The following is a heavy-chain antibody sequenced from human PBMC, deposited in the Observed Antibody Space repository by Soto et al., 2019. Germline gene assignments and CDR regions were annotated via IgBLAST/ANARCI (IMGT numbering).Heavy chain of an antibody. CDR2: ISYDGSNK. CDR1: GFTFSSYA. Sequence: QVQLVESGGGVVQPGRSLRLSCAASGFTFSSYAMHWVRQAPGKGLEWVAVISYDGSNKYYADSVKGRFTISRDNSKNTLYLQMDSLGAEETAVYYCARDQGTRVRGVMNYWGQGTLVTVSS. CDR3: ARDQGTRVRGVMNY. J-gene: IGHJ4*02. D-gene: IGHD3-10*01. V-gene: IGHV3-30-3*01.